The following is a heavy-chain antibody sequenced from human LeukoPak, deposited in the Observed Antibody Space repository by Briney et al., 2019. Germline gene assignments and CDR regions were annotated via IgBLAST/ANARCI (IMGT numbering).Heavy chain of an antibody. CDR1: GGSIRSHY. V-gene: IGHV4-59*11. Sequence: PSQTLSLTCSVSGGSIRSHYWNWIRQPPGQGLDWLGHIYYNGSTYYNPSFKRPINISVDTSKNQFSLRLSSVTAADTAVYYCARERGEGGSYVMGFDYWGQGALVTVSS. D-gene: IGHD3-16*01. CDR3: ARERGEGGSYVMGFDY. CDR2: IYYNGST. J-gene: IGHJ4*02.